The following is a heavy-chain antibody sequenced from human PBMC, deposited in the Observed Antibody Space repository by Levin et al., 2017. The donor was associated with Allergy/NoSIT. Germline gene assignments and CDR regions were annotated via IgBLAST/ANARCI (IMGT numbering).Heavy chain of an antibody. J-gene: IGHJ6*03. CDR3: ARSPPCGSSTSCYWAAGYYYMDG. CDR1: GGSISSYY. D-gene: IGHD2-2*01. Sequence: SSETLSLTCTVSGGSISSYYWSWIRQPPGKGLEWIGYIYYSGSTNYNPSLKSRVTISVDTSTNQFSLTLSSVTAADTAVYYCARSPPCGSSTSCYWAAGYYYMDGWGKGTTVTVSS. V-gene: IGHV4-59*08. CDR2: IYYSGST.